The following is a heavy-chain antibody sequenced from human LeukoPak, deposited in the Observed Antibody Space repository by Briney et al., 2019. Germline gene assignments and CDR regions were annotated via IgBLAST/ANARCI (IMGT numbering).Heavy chain of an antibody. V-gene: IGHV1-69*13. Sequence: GASVKVSCKASGGTFSNYAINWVRQAPGQGLEWMGGITPIFGTAYYIQKFQGRVTITADQSTSTAYMELSRLRSEDTAIYYCARASSDDTAMATPFAYWGQGTLVTVSS. CDR1: GGTFSNYA. D-gene: IGHD5-18*01. CDR3: ARASSDDTAMATPFAY. J-gene: IGHJ4*02. CDR2: ITPIFGTA.